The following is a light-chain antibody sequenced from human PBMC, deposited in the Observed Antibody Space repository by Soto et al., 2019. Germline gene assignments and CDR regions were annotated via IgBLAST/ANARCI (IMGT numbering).Light chain of an antibody. V-gene: IGKV1-5*01. Sequence: DIPMTQSPATLSASVGDRVAITCRASQSISSWLAWYQQKPGKDPKLLIYDASSLESGVPSRFSGSGSGTECPLTISSLQPDDFATYCCQQYNSYPYTFGQWTKLEI. CDR2: DAS. CDR1: QSISSW. CDR3: QQYNSYPYT. J-gene: IGKJ2*01.